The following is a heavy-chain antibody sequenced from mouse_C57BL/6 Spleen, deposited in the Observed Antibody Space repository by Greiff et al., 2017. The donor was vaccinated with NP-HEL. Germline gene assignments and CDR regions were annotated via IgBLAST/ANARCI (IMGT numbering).Heavy chain of an antibody. CDR3: ASFYYGYDVDWYFDV. V-gene: IGHV1-50*01. CDR2: IDTSDSYT. J-gene: IGHJ1*03. D-gene: IGHD2-2*01. CDR1: GYTFTSYW. Sequence: QVQLQQPGAELVKPGASVKLSCKASGYTFTSYWMQWVKQRPGQGLEWIGEIDTSDSYTNYNQKFKGKATLTVDTSSSTAYMQLSSLTSEDSAVYYCASFYYGYDVDWYFDVWGTGTTVTVSS.